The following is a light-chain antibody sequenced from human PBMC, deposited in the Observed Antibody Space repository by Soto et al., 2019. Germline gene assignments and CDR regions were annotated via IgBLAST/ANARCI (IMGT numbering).Light chain of an antibody. CDR2: AAS. J-gene: IGKJ4*01. Sequence: DIQMTQSPSAMSASVGDRVTITCRASQDINNYLVWFQQKPGTVPKRLIYAASSLQSGVPSRFSGSRSGTEFTLTISSQQPEDFATYYCLQHNSYPLTFGGGTKVEIK. CDR1: QDINNY. CDR3: LQHNSYPLT. V-gene: IGKV1-17*03.